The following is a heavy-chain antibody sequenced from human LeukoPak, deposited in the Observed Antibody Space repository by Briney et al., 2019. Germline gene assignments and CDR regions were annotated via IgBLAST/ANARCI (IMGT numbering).Heavy chain of an antibody. V-gene: IGHV1-24*01. Sequence: ASVKVSCKVSGYTLTELSMHWVRQAPGKGLEWMGGFDPEDGETIYARKFQGRVTMTEDTSTDTAYMELSSLRSEDTAVYYCATDPYYYGSGSYYNKSGWFDPWGQGTLVTVSS. CDR1: GYTLTELS. CDR3: ATDPYYYGSGSYYNKSGWFDP. J-gene: IGHJ5*02. D-gene: IGHD3-10*01. CDR2: FDPEDGET.